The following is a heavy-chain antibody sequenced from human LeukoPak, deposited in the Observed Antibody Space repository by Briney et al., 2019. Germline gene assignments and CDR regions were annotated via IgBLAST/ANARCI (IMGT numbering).Heavy chain of an antibody. V-gene: IGHV3-21*01. CDR1: GFTFSSYN. J-gene: IGHJ4*02. CDR2: ISTGSNYI. Sequence: GGSLRLSCAASGFTFSSYNINWVRQPPGKGLEWLSSISTGSNYIYYADSVRGRFTISRDNAINTLYLQMNSLRPDDTALYCCARVVKGGYDYWGQGTRVTVSS. CDR3: ARVVKGGYDY. D-gene: IGHD5-12*01.